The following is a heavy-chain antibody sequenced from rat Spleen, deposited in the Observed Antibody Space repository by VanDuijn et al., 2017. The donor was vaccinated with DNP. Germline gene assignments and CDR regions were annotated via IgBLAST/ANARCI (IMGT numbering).Heavy chain of an antibody. Sequence: QVQMKETGPGLVQTTQTLSVTCTVSGFSLTSYGVHWVRQAPGKGLEWMGIIWGDGSTNYNSAIKSRLSISRDTSKRQVFLTMNSLQTDDTAVYYCAERGGGYWGQGVMVTVSS. J-gene: IGHJ2*01. CDR1: GFSLTSYG. D-gene: IGHD1-11*01. CDR3: AERGGGY. V-gene: IGHV2-77*01. CDR2: IWGDGST.